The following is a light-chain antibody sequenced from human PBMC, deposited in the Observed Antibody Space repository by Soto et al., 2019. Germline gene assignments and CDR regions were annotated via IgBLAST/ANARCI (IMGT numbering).Light chain of an antibody. CDR1: NSDIGAYNF. CDR3: SSFTNSDTDV. Sequence: LTQPASVPGSPGQSITISCTGTNSDIGAYNFVSWYQHHPGKAPKLMIFEVSNRPSGVSNRFSGSKSGNTASLTISGLQAEDEADYYCSSFTNSDTDVFGSGTTVTVL. CDR2: EVS. J-gene: IGLJ1*01. V-gene: IGLV2-14*01.